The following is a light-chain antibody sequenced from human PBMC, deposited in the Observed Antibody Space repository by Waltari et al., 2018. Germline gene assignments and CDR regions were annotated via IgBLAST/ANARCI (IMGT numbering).Light chain of an antibody. J-gene: IGLJ3*02. CDR3: GTWDHSLSAWV. Sequence: QSAFTLPPSVSAAPGQAVTITCSGSTSNIEDTYLSWYQQLPESAPKLLIYYNNKRPSGIPDRFSGSKSYTSATLGITRLQTGDEADYYCGTWDHSLSAWVFGGGTKLTIL. V-gene: IGLV1-51*01. CDR2: YNN. CDR1: TSNIEDTY.